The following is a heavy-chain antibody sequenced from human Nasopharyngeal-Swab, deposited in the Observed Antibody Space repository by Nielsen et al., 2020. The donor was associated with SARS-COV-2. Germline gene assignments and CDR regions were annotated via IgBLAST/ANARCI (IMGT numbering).Heavy chain of an antibody. CDR2: IYYSGST. V-gene: IGHV4-59*01. CDR1: GGSISSYY. J-gene: IGHJ4*02. CDR3: ARVPNSSGWYYFDY. Sequence: SETLSLTCTVSGGSISSYYWSWLRQPPGKGLEWIGYIYYSGSTNYNPSLKSRVTISVDTSKKQFSLKLTSVTASDTAVYYCARVPNSSGWYYFDYWGQGTLVTVSS. D-gene: IGHD6-19*01.